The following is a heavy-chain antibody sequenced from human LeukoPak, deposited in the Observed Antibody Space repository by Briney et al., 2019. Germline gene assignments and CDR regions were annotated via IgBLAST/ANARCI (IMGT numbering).Heavy chain of an antibody. D-gene: IGHD2-15*01. CDR2: ISSSSSYI. J-gene: IGHJ2*01. V-gene: IGHV3-21*01. CDR1: GFTFSSHS. Sequence: PGGSLRLSCAASGFTFSSHSMNWVRQAPGKGLEWVSSISSSSSYIYYADSVKGRFTISRDNAKNSLYLQMNSLRAEDTAVYNCAREYCSGGSCYSRPYWYFDLWGRGTLVTVSS. CDR3: AREYCSGGSCYSRPYWYFDL.